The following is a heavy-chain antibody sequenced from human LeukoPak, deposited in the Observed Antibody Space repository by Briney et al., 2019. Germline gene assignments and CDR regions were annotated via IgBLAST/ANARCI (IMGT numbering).Heavy chain of an antibody. Sequence: SETLSLTCTVSGGSISSYYWSWIRQPPGKGLEWIGYIYYSGSTNYNPSLKSRVTISVDTSKNQFSLKLSSVTAADTAVYYCARDHDYGDYFPSYWGQGTLVTVSS. CDR1: GGSISSYY. CDR2: IYYSGST. D-gene: IGHD4-17*01. V-gene: IGHV4-59*01. CDR3: ARDHDYGDYFPSY. J-gene: IGHJ4*02.